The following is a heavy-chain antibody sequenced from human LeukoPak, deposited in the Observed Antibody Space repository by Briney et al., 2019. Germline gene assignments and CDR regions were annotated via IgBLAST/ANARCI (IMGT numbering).Heavy chain of an antibody. D-gene: IGHD3-10*01. V-gene: IGHV3-23*01. CDR2: ISGSGDNT. Sequence: PGGSLRLSCAASGFTFSSYAMSWVRQAPGKGLEWVSGISGSGDNTYYADSVKGRFTISRDNSKNTLYLQMNSLRAEDTAVYYCAKGLGFGGPYDYWGQGTLVTVSS. J-gene: IGHJ4*02. CDR3: AKGLGFGGPYDY. CDR1: GFTFSSYA.